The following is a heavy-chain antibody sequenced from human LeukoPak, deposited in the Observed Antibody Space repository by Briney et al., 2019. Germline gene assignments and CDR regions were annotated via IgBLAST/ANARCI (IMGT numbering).Heavy chain of an antibody. D-gene: IGHD6-13*01. V-gene: IGHV3-7*04. J-gene: IGHJ4*02. CDR2: IKQDGSET. CDR1: GFTFNKYW. Sequence: GGSLRLSWAASGFTFNKYWMSWVRQTPGKGLEWVANIKQDGSETYYVDSVQGRFTISRDNDKNSLYLQKNSLRAEDTAFSHCARGRWSFDCWGQGTLVTVSS. CDR3: ARGRWSFDC.